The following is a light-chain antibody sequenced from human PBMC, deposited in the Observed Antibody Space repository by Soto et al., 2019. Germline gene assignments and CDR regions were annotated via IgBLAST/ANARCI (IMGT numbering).Light chain of an antibody. J-gene: IGKJ1*01. CDR3: QQYNGWPWT. Sequence: EVGLTQSPGALSLSPGERATLSCRASQSVGQSLAWYQQRPGQAPRLLTSGASTRATGIPDRISGSGSGTEFTLTITGLQSEDFAVYYCQQYNGWPWTFGLGTKVDIK. CDR2: GAS. V-gene: IGKV3D-15*01. CDR1: QSVGQS.